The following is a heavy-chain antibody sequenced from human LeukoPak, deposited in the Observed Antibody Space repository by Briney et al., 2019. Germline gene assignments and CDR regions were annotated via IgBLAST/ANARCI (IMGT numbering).Heavy chain of an antibody. CDR2: ISAYNGNT. D-gene: IGHD3-3*01. CDR1: GYTFTSYG. J-gene: IGHJ3*02. CDR3: ARGRRIFGVVIPYAFDI. V-gene: IGHV1-18*01. Sequence: ASVKVSCKASGYTFTSYGISWVRQAPGQGLEWMGWISAYNGNTNYAQKLQGRVTMTTDTSTSTAYMELRSLRSEDTAVYYCARGRRIFGVVIPYAFDIWGQGTMVTVSS.